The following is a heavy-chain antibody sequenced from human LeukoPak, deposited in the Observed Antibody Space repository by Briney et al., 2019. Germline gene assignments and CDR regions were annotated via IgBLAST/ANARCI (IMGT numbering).Heavy chain of an antibody. CDR3: ARDYVLGDAFDI. CDR1: GLTFSTYS. Sequence: PGGSLRLSCAASGLTFSTYSMNSVRQAPGKGLEWVSSISSSSSYIYYADSVKGRFTISRDNAKNSLYLQMNSLRAEDTAVYYCARDYVLGDAFDIWGQGTMVTVSS. J-gene: IGHJ3*02. D-gene: IGHD3-16*01. V-gene: IGHV3-21*01. CDR2: ISSSSSYI.